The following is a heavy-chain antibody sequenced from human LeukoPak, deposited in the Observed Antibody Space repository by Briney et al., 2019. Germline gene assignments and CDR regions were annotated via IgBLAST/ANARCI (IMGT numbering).Heavy chain of an antibody. CDR1: GGSISAYY. J-gene: IGHJ4*02. Sequence: SETLSLTCTVSGGSISAYYWSWIRQPPGKGLEWIGYIHYSGTTNYYPSLKSRVTITLDTSKNQFSLKLNSVTAADTAVYYCARFGTSSSRFFDQWGQGTLVTVSS. D-gene: IGHD6-6*01. CDR3: ARFGTSSSRFFDQ. V-gene: IGHV4-59*01. CDR2: IHYSGTT.